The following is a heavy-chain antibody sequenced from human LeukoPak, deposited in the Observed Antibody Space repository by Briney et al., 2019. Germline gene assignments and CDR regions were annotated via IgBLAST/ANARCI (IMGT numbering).Heavy chain of an antibody. Sequence: GGSLRLSCAASGFYFSSYWMSWVRQAPGKGLEWVANIKQDGSEKYYVDSVKGRFTISRDNTRNSLYLQMNSLRAEDTAVYYCARFWYGSGSYRVFDYWGQGTLVTVSS. CDR2: IKQDGSEK. J-gene: IGHJ4*02. CDR1: GFYFSSYW. V-gene: IGHV3-7*04. CDR3: ARFWYGSGSYRVFDY. D-gene: IGHD3-10*01.